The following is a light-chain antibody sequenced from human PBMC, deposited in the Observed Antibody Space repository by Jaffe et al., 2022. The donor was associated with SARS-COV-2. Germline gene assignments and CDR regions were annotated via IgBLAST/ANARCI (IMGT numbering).Light chain of an antibody. J-gene: IGKJ1*01. CDR1: QSVLYSSNNKNY. V-gene: IGKV4-1*01. Sequence: DIVMTQSPDSLAVSLGERATINCKSSQSVLYSSNNKNYLAWYQQKAGQPPKLLIYWASTRESGVPDRFSGSGSGTDFTLTINSLQAEDVAIYFCQQCYSAPSTFGQGTKVEIK. CDR2: WAS. CDR3: QQCYSAPST.